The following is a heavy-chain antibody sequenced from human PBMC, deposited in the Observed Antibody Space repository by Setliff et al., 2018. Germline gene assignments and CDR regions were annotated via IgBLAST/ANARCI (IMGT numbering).Heavy chain of an antibody. Sequence: GGSLRLSCAASGFTVSSNYMSWVRQAPGKGLEWVSVIYSGGSTYYADSVKGRFTISRDNSKNTLYLQMNSLRAEDTAVYYCAKGGEYYDFWSGYPLEPPSYYYYYMDVWGKGPTVTVSS. CDR3: AKGGEYYDFWSGYPLEPPSYYYYYMDV. D-gene: IGHD3-3*01. CDR2: IYSGGST. J-gene: IGHJ6*03. V-gene: IGHV3-66*01. CDR1: GFTVSSNY.